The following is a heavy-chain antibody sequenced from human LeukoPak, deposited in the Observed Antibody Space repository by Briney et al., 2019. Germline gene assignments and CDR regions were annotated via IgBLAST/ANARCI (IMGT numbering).Heavy chain of an antibody. Sequence: GGSLRLSCAVSGFTFSSYGMSWVRQAPGKGLEWVSGISGSGGSTYCVDSVKGRFTISRDNSKNTLYLQINSLRGEDTAVYYCANVDEGVAYWGQGTLVTVSS. CDR2: ISGSGGST. CDR3: ANVDEGVAY. D-gene: IGHD3-3*01. CDR1: GFTFSSYG. V-gene: IGHV3-23*01. J-gene: IGHJ4*02.